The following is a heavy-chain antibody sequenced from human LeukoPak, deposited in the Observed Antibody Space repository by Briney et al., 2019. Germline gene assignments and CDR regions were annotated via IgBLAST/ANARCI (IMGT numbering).Heavy chain of an antibody. CDR1: GRSISSYY. V-gene: IGHV4-59*08. CDR3: SSHYDNDGYYYAHLDY. Sequence: EAADTLSLICPVYGRSISSYYWSWTRHPPGGGLEWIGYIKYRDTNNNPSLKSRVTISIDTYENRLSLKQSSVTVGDTAVYYCSSHYDNDGYYYAHLDYWGQGSLVTVSS. CDR2: IKYRDT. D-gene: IGHD3-22*01. J-gene: IGHJ4*02.